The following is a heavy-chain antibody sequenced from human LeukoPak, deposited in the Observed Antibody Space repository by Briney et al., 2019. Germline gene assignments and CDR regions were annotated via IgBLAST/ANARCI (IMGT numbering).Heavy chain of an antibody. V-gene: IGHV3-7*01. Sequence: GGSLRLSCAASGFTFSLHWMSWVRQAPGKGLEWVAYIKPDGSDKYYVDSVKGRFAMSRDNAKNSVYLQMNSLRVEDTAVYYCARDWRDGYNQEIGYWGQGTLVTVSS. J-gene: IGHJ4*02. CDR1: GFTFSLHW. CDR3: ARDWRDGYNQEIGY. D-gene: IGHD5-24*01. CDR2: IKPDGSDK.